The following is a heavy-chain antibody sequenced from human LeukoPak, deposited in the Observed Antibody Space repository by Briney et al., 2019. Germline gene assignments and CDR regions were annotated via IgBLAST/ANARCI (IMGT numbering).Heavy chain of an antibody. CDR2: IFSNDEK. V-gene: IGHV2-26*01. CDR1: GFSLSNARMG. D-gene: IGHD4-17*01. CDR3: ARIAKVTTVTTLGGYYFDY. Sequence: SGPTLVNPTETLTLTCTVSGFSLSNARMGVSWIRQPPGKALEWLAYIFSNDEKSYSTSLKSRLTISKDTSKSQVVLTMTNMDPVDTATYYCARIAKVTTVTTLGGYYFDYWGQGTLVTVSS. J-gene: IGHJ4*02.